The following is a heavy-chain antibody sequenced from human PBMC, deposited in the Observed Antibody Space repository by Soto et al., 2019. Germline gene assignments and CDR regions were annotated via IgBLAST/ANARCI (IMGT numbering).Heavy chain of an antibody. CDR3: AKIEAQYQLLVRGSWFDP. CDR2: ISGSGGST. Sequence: GGSLRLSCAASGFTFSSYAMSWVRQAPGKGLEWVSAISGSGGSTYYADSVKGRFTISRDNSKNTLYLQMNSLRAEDTAVYYCAKIEAQYQLLVRGSWFDPWGQGTLVTVSS. D-gene: IGHD2-2*01. CDR1: GFTFSSYA. V-gene: IGHV3-23*01. J-gene: IGHJ5*02.